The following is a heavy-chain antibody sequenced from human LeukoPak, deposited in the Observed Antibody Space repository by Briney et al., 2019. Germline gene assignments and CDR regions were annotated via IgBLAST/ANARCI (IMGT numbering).Heavy chain of an antibody. CDR3: ARDSLIPVRGALGS. Sequence: NPGGSLRLSCAASGFTFSSYSMNWVRQAPGKGLEWVSSISSSSSYIYYANSVKGRFTISRDNAKNSLYLQMNSLRAEDTAVYYCARDSLIPVRGALGSWGQGTLVTVSS. CDR1: GFTFSSYS. V-gene: IGHV3-21*01. D-gene: IGHD3-10*01. J-gene: IGHJ4*02. CDR2: ISSSSSYI.